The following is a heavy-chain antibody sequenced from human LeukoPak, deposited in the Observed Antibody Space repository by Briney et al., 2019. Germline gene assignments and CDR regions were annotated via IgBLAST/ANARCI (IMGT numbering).Heavy chain of an antibody. J-gene: IGHJ4*02. Sequence: PGGSLRLSCAASGFDFNTYSMNWVRQAPGKGLEWVSYISSGSSTIYYADPVKGRFTISRDNAKNSLYLQMNSLRDEDTAVYYCASLRGLVDYWGRGTLVTVSS. D-gene: IGHD1-26*01. CDR2: ISSGSSTI. V-gene: IGHV3-48*02. CDR3: ASLRGLVDY. CDR1: GFDFNTYS.